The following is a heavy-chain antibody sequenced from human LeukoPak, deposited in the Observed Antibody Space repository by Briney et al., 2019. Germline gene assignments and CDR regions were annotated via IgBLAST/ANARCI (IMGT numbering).Heavy chain of an antibody. J-gene: IGHJ4*02. D-gene: IGHD3-22*01. CDR1: GFTVSSNY. Sequence: PGGSLRLSCAASGFTVSSNYMSWVRQPPGKGLEWIGSIYYSGSTYYNPSLKSRVTISVDTSKNQFSLKLSSVTAADTAVYYCARLNSSGTEPFDYWGQGTLVTVSS. V-gene: IGHV4-39*01. CDR2: IYYSGST. CDR3: ARLNSSGTEPFDY.